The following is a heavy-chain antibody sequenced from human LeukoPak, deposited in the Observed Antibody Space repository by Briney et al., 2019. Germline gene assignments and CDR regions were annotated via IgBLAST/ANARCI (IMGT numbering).Heavy chain of an antibody. CDR1: GGTFSSYA. V-gene: IGHV1-69*04. Sequence: SVKVSCKASGGTFSSYAISWVRQAPGQGLEWMGRIIPILGIANYAQKFQGRVTITRDTSISTAYMELTSLRSEDTAVYYCARVDGSPDNWGQGTLVTVSS. CDR2: IIPILGIA. J-gene: IGHJ4*02. CDR3: ARVDGSPDN. D-gene: IGHD2-15*01.